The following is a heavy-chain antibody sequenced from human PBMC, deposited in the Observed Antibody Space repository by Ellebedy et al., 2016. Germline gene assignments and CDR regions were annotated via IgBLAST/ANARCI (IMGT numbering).Heavy chain of an antibody. J-gene: IGHJ5*02. Sequence: GGSLRLXCAASGFTFDDYAMHWVRQAPGKGLEWVSGISWNSGSIGYADSVKGRFTISRDNAKNSLYLQMNSLRAEDTALYYCAKEGCSGGSCYPRVNWFDPWGQGTLVTVSS. V-gene: IGHV3-9*01. CDR3: AKEGCSGGSCYPRVNWFDP. CDR1: GFTFDDYA. D-gene: IGHD2-15*01. CDR2: ISWNSGSI.